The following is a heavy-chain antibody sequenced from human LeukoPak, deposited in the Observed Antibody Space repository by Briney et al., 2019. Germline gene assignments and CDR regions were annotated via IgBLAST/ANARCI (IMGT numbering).Heavy chain of an antibody. Sequence: GGSLRLSCAASGFTFSSYSMTWVRQAPGKGLEWVSSISSSSSYIYYADSVKGRFTISRDNAKNSLYLQMNSLRAEDTAVYYCARRRGYSYGYCDYWGQGTLVTVSS. CDR2: ISSSSSYI. D-gene: IGHD5-18*01. J-gene: IGHJ4*02. V-gene: IGHV3-21*01. CDR1: GFTFSSYS. CDR3: ARRRGYSYGYCDY.